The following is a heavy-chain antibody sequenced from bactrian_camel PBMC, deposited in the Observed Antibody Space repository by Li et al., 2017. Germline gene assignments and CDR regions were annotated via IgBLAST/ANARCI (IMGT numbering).Heavy chain of an antibody. J-gene: IGHJ4*01. V-gene: IGHV3S53*01. Sequence: VQLVESGGGSVQAGGSLRLSCAASGSIRITNCMGWFRQAPGKEREWVAAIESQGRPSYADSVQGRFTISRENTKNTLYLQMNSLEPEDTAVYYCAAKFLCSYNAYTYWGQGTQVTVS. CDR2: IESQGRP. CDR3: AAKFLCSYNAYTY. CDR1: GSIRITNC. D-gene: IGHD2*01.